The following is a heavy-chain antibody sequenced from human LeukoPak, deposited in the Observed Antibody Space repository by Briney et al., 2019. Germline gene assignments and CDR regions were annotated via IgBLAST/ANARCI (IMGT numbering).Heavy chain of an antibody. CDR2: INYSGVT. V-gene: IGHV4-39*02. D-gene: IGHD2-15*01. J-gene: IGHJ5*02. Sequence: SETLSLTCTVSSGSITSSVYYCSWIRQPPGKGLEWIAGINYSGVTHYNPSLKSRVTISVDTSKNHFSLNLSSVTAADTAVYYCAIYSSSSGRIDPWGQGTLATVSS. CDR1: SGSITSSVYY. CDR3: AIYSSSSGRIDP.